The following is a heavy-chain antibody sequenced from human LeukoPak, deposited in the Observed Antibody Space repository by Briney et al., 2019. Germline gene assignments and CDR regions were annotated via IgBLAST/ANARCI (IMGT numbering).Heavy chain of an antibody. CDR1: GYTFTSYY. Sequence: ASVKVSCKASGYTFTSYYLYWVRQAPGQGLEWMGVINPIGGSTTSAQKFQARVTMARDTSTSSVYMELRSLRSDDTAVYYCARGPGPADDGGGYCFDYWGQGTLVTVST. J-gene: IGHJ4*02. D-gene: IGHD2-2*03. V-gene: IGHV1-46*01. CDR2: INPIGGST. CDR3: ARGPGPADDGGGYCFDY.